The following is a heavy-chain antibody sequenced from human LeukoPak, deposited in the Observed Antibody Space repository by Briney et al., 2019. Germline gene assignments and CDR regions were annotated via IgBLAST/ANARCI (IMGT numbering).Heavy chain of an antibody. D-gene: IGHD5-24*01. CDR3: ARAEWLQFSY. Sequence: PSETLSLTCTVSGGSISSYYWSWIRQPPGKGLEWIGYIYYSGSANYTPSLKSRVTICVDTSKTQFSLKLSSVTAADTAVYYCARAEWLQFSYWGQGTLVTASS. CDR2: IYYSGSA. V-gene: IGHV4-59*01. J-gene: IGHJ4*02. CDR1: GGSISSYY.